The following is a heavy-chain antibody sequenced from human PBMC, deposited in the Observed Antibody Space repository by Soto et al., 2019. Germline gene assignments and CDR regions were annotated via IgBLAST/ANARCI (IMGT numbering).Heavy chain of an antibody. CDR1: GFTFSIYA. Sequence: GALRLSCAASGFTFSIYAMHWVRQAPGKGLEWVAVISYDGSNKYYADSVKGRFTISRDNSKNTLYLQMNSLRAEDTAVYYCARDRSSWYGGRFDPWGQGTLVTVSS. CDR2: ISYDGSNK. J-gene: IGHJ5*02. CDR3: ARDRSSWYGGRFDP. V-gene: IGHV3-30-3*01. D-gene: IGHD6-13*01.